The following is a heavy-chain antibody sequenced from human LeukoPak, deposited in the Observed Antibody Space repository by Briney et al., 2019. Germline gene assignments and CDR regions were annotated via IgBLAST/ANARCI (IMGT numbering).Heavy chain of an antibody. Sequence: PGGSLRLSCAASGFTVSSNYMSWVRQAPGKGLEWVSVIYSGGSTYYADSVKGRFTISRDNSKNTLYLQMNSLRAEDTAVYYCARARYCSGGSCYYAFDIWGQGTMVTVSS. CDR3: ARARYCSGGSCYYAFDI. CDR1: GFTVSSNY. V-gene: IGHV3-53*01. D-gene: IGHD2-15*01. J-gene: IGHJ3*02. CDR2: IYSGGST.